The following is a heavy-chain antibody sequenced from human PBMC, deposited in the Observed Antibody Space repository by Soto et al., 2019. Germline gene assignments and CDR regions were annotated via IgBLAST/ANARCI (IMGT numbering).Heavy chain of an antibody. D-gene: IGHD3-3*01. CDR3: TKGPSGVGSFDI. CDR2: IRDSGGST. V-gene: IGHV3-23*01. Sequence: EVHLLESGGGLVQPGGSRRLSCTASGFAFSSNAMSWVRQAPGKGLEWVSSIRDSGGSTYYADSVKGRFTISRDNSKNTLYLQMDSLRADDMALYYCTKGPSGVGSFDIWGQGTKVTVSS. CDR1: GFAFSSNA. J-gene: IGHJ3*02.